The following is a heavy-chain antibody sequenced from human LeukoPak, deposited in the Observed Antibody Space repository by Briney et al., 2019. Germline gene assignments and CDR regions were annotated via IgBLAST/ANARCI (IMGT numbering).Heavy chain of an antibody. CDR3: AGGILPHY. CDR2: IKEDGSET. Sequence: GGSLRLSCAASEFTFSNYWMSWVRQAPGKGLEWVANIKEDGSETYYMGSVKGRFNISRDNAKNSLYLRLNSLRDEDTAVYYCAGGILPHYWGQGTLVTVSS. J-gene: IGHJ4*02. CDR1: EFTFSNYW. V-gene: IGHV3-7*01.